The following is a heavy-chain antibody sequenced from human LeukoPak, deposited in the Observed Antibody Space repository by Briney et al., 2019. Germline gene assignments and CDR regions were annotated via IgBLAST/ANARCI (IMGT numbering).Heavy chain of an antibody. CDR3: ARRLSSDYGGNNWFDP. J-gene: IGHJ5*02. Sequence: PGGSLRLSCTASGFSVSNNYMYWVRQAPGKGFEWVSFIYSGGATYYADSVKDRFSTSRDNSKNTLYLQMNSLRAEDTAVYFCARRLSSDYGGNNWFDPWGQGTLVTVSS. CDR1: GFSVSNNY. V-gene: IGHV3-66*01. CDR2: IYSGGAT. D-gene: IGHD4/OR15-4a*01.